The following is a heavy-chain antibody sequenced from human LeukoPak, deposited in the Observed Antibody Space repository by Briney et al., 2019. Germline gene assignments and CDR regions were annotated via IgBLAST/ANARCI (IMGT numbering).Heavy chain of an antibody. CDR3: ARDASGRSTGLIDS. CDR1: GFTLRSHA. Sequence: GGSLRLAWAASGFTLRSHAMNWVRQAPGKGLEWVSYISTSSYYIYYADSVKGRFTISGDDAKNSLYLQMHSLRTEDTAVYYCARDASGRSTGLIDSWGQGTLVTVSS. CDR2: ISTSSYYI. V-gene: IGHV3-21*01. D-gene: IGHD1-26*01. J-gene: IGHJ4*02.